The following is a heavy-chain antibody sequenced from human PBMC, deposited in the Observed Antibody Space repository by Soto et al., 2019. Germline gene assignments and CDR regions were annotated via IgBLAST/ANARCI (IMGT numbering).Heavy chain of an antibody. V-gene: IGHV3-48*03. Sequence: GGSLRLSCAASGFTFSSYEMNWVRQAPGKGLEWVSYISSSGSTIYYADSVRGRFTISRDNAKNSLYLQMNSLRAEDTAVYYCARDSRGDGYNSNFDYWGQGTLVTVSS. CDR3: ARDSRGDGYNSNFDY. CDR2: ISSSGSTI. J-gene: IGHJ4*02. CDR1: GFTFSSYE. D-gene: IGHD5-12*01.